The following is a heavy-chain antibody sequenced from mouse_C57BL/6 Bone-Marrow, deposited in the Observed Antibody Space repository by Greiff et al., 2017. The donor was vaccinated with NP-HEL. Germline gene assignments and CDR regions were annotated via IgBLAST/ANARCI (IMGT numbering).Heavy chain of an antibody. CDR3: AREGTYPWTFAY. CDR1: GFSLTSYG. D-gene: IGHD5-1*01. V-gene: IGHV2-2*01. Sequence: QVQLKESGPGLVQPSQSLSITCTVSGFSLTSYGVHWVRQSPGKGLEWLGVIWSGGSTDYTAAFISRRSISKDNSKSQVFFKMNSLQADDTAIYYCAREGTYPWTFAYWGQGTLVTVSA. J-gene: IGHJ3*01. CDR2: IWSGGST.